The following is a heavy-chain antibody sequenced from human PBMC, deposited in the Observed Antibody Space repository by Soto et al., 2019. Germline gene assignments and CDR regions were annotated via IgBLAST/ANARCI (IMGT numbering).Heavy chain of an antibody. CDR1: GGSISSSNW. J-gene: IGHJ5*02. V-gene: IGHV4-4*02. CDR3: AREYCSSTSCYGLKRFDP. CDR2: IYHSGST. Sequence: PSETLSLTCAVSGGSISSSNWWSWVRQPPGKGLEWIGEIYHSGSTNYNPSLKSRVTISVDKSKNQFSLKLSSVTAADTAVYYCAREYCSSTSCYGLKRFDPWGQGTLVTVSS. D-gene: IGHD2-2*01.